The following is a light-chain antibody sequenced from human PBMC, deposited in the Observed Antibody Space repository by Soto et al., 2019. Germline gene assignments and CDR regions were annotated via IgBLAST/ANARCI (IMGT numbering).Light chain of an antibody. Sequence: QPVLTQPPSASGTPGQRVTISCSGSTSNIGNNYAYWYQQLPGTAPKLLIYRNNQRPSGVPDRISGSKSGTSGFLVISGLRSEDEADYYCAAWDDSLSGVEFGGGTKLTVL. CDR1: TSNIGNNY. V-gene: IGLV1-47*01. CDR3: AAWDDSLSGVE. J-gene: IGLJ2*01. CDR2: RNN.